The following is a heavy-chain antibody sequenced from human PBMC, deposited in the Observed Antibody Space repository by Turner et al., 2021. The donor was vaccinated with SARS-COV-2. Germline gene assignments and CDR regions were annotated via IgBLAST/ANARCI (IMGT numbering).Heavy chain of an antibody. CDR1: GFTFSRYG. V-gene: IGHV3-30*18. CDR3: AKDLGQLDWFDP. CDR2: RSYDGSNK. J-gene: IGHJ5*02. D-gene: IGHD6-6*01. Sequence: QVQLVESGGGGVQPGRSLRLSCAASGFTFSRYGMHWVRQAPGKGLEWVAVRSYDGSNKYYGDSVKGRFTISRDNSKNTVYLQMNSLRAEDTAVYYCAKDLGQLDWFDPWGQGTLVTVSS.